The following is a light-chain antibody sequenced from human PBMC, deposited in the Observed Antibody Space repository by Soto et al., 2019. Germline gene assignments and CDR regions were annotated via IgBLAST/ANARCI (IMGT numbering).Light chain of an antibody. CDR2: DVY. V-gene: IGLV2-14*01. J-gene: IGLJ1*01. CDR3: TSYTSASTPYV. CDR1: SSDVGRYTY. Sequence: QSALTQPASVSGSPGQSITIYCVGTSSDVGRYTYVSWYQQYPGKAPKLIIYDVYNRPSGVSNRFSGSKSGNTASLTISGLQAEDEADYYCTSYTSASTPYVFGSGTKVTVL.